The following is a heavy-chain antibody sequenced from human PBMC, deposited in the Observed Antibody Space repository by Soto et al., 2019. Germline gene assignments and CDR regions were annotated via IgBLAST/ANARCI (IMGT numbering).Heavy chain of an antibody. CDR1: GFTFSSYA. D-gene: IGHD4-17*01. CDR3: ARVYGDWSWIDY. J-gene: IGHJ4*02. V-gene: IGHV3-30-3*01. CDR2: ISYDGSNK. Sequence: QVQLVESGGGVVQPGRSLRLSCAASGFTFSSYAMHWVRQAPGKGLEWVAVISYDGSNKYYADSVKGRFTISRDNSKNTLYLQMNSLRAEDTAVYYCARVYGDWSWIDYWGQGTLVTVSS.